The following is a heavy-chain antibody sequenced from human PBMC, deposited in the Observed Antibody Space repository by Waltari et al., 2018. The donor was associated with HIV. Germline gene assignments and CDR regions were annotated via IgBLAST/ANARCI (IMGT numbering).Heavy chain of an antibody. Sequence: EVQLVESGGGLVQPGGSLRLSCAASGFTFSSYSMNWVRQAPGKGLEWVSYISSSSSTIYYADSVKGRFTISRDNAKNSLYLQMNSLRAEDTAVYYCAREVVVVPAAIVGYYGMDVWGQGTTVTVSS. V-gene: IGHV3-48*04. CDR1: GFTFSSYS. D-gene: IGHD2-2*01. CDR3: AREVVVVPAAIVGYYGMDV. CDR2: ISSSSSTI. J-gene: IGHJ6*02.